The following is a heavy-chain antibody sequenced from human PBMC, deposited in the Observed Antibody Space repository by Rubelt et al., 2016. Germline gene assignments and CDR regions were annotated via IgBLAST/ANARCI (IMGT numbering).Heavy chain of an antibody. V-gene: IGHV5-51*01. Sequence: EVQLVQSGAEVKKPGESLKISCKGSGYSFTSYWIGWVRQMPGKGLEWMGIIYPGYSDTRSGPSFTGQVTSSADTSSSTAYLQWSSLTASDTAMYYCARLKQLWLIDYWGQGTLVTVSS. J-gene: IGHJ4*02. CDR1: GYSFTSYW. CDR3: ARLKQLWLIDY. D-gene: IGHD5-18*01. CDR2: IYPGYSDT.